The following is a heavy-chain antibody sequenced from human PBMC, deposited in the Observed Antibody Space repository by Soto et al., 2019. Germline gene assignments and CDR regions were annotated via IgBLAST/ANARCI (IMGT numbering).Heavy chain of an antibody. J-gene: IGHJ4*02. CDR1: GYTFTSYG. CDR2: ISAYNGNT. CDR3: ARKYLDIVPTTLSYLAY. V-gene: IGHV1-18*01. Sequence: ASVKVSCKASGYTFTSYGISCVRQAPGQGLEWMGWISAYNGNTNYAQKLQGRVTMTTDTSTSTAYMELRSLRSDDTAVYYCARKYLDIVPTTLSYLAYWGKGTPVTVSS. D-gene: IGHD5-12*01.